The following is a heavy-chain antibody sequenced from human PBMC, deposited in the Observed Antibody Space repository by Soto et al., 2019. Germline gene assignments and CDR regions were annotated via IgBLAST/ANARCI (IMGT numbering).Heavy chain of an antibody. CDR2: ISGGAGTT. CDR3: ASLGWNVPPLDS. CDR1: GLTFRNSW. J-gene: IGHJ4*02. D-gene: IGHD1-1*01. V-gene: IGHV3-23*01. Sequence: EVQLLESGGGLVQPGESLRLSCAASGLTFRNSWMSWVRQAPGKGLEWVSAISGGAGTTDYAESVKGRFTISRDNSKKTLYLQMNSLRVEDTAVYYCASLGWNVPPLDSWGQGTLVIVSS.